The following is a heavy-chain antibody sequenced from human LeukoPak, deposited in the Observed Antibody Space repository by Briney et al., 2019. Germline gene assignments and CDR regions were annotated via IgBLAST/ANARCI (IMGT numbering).Heavy chain of an antibody. Sequence: SETLSLTCSVSGGSLSTYCWSWLREPPGKGVEWIGNIYYSGSTNYNSSLNSRVTISIDTSKNQFSLRLSSVTAADTAIYYCARGLSSTWYGHAYDIWGQGTMGTVSS. J-gene: IGHJ3*02. D-gene: IGHD6-13*01. CDR3: ARGLSSTWYGHAYDI. CDR2: IYYSGST. V-gene: IGHV4-59*01. CDR1: GGSLSTYC.